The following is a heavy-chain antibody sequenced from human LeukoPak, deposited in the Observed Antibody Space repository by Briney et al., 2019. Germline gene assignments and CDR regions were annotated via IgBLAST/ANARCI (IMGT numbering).Heavy chain of an antibody. J-gene: IGHJ4*02. CDR3: ASRDGYNSWAFDY. CDR2: IYPGDSDT. D-gene: IGHD5-24*01. Sequence: GESLKISFKGSGYSFTSYWIGWVRQMPGKGLEWMGIIYPGDSDTRYSPSFQGQVTISAGKSISTAYLQWSSLKASDTAMYYCASRDGYNSWAFDYWGQGTLVTVSS. CDR1: GYSFTSYW. V-gene: IGHV5-51*01.